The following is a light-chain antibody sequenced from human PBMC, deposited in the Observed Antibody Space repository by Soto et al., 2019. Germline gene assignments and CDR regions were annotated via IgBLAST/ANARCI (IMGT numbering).Light chain of an antibody. CDR2: GAS. CDR3: WESGRSSWE. V-gene: IGKV3-20*01. Sequence: SCRVSQSVSSSYLYWYQQKPGQDHRIIIYGASSRATGIPDRFSGSGAGKDIRLRITSLALEEFGAYYRWESGRSSWELGQGTKVDIK. J-gene: IGKJ1*01. CDR1: QSVSSSY.